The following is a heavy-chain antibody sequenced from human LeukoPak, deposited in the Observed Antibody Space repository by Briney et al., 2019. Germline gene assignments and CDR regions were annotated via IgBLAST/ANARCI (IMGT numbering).Heavy chain of an antibody. Sequence: GGSLRLSCAASGFTFSSYEMNWVRQAPGKGLEWVSYISSSGSTIYYADSVKGRFTISRDNAKNSLYLQMNSLRAEDTAVYYCATYHYDSSGQHNLFDPWGQGTLVTVSS. J-gene: IGHJ5*02. V-gene: IGHV3-48*03. CDR3: ATYHYDSSGQHNLFDP. D-gene: IGHD3-22*01. CDR1: GFTFSSYE. CDR2: ISSSGSTI.